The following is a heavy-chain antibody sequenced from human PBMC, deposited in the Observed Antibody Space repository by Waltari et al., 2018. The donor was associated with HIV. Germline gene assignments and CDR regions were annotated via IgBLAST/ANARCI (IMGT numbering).Heavy chain of an antibody. Sequence: QLQLRESGPGLMKPSETLSLTCTVSGGSISSSRYYWGWIRQPPGKGLGWIGSIFYSGGTFHNQSLKIRVTISVDTSKNQFSLKLTSVTAADTAVYYCARHHDYYYYGMDVWGQGTTVTVSS. V-gene: IGHV4-39*01. CDR2: IFYSGGT. J-gene: IGHJ6*02. CDR1: GGSISSSRYY. CDR3: ARHHDYYYYGMDV.